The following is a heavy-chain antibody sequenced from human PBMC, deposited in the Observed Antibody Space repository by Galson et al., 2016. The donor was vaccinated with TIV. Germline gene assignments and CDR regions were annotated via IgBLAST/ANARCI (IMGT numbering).Heavy chain of an antibody. J-gene: IGHJ3*01. CDR2: IFPNDSDI. CDR3: ARMSLLGALDV. Sequence: QSGAEVKKPGESLKISCKDSGYNFRSYWTAWVRQMPGKGFEWLGIIFPNDSDIRYSPYFRGLVTMSADKSTSTAYLQCSSLKASDTAMYYRARMSLLGALDVWGQGTMVIVSS. CDR1: GYNFRSYW. D-gene: IGHD3-16*01. V-gene: IGHV5-51*02.